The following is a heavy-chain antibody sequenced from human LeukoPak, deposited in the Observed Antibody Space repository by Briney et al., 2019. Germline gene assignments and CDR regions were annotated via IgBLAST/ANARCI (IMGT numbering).Heavy chain of an antibody. CDR2: IINILGIA. CDR1: GGTFSSYA. D-gene: IGHD2-15*01. Sequence: TSVKVSCKASGGTFSSYAISWVRQAPGQGREWMGRIINILGIANYAQKFHGRVTITADKSTSTAYMELSSLRSEDTAVYYCAIFLGYCSGGSCYSSFDYWGQGTPVTVSS. J-gene: IGHJ4*02. CDR3: AIFLGYCSGGSCYSSFDY. V-gene: IGHV1-69*04.